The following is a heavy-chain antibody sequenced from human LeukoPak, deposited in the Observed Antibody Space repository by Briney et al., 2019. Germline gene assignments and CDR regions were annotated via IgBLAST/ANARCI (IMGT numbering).Heavy chain of an antibody. D-gene: IGHD6-13*01. J-gene: IGHJ6*03. V-gene: IGHV1-46*01. CDR1: GYTFTSYY. CDR3: ARARVGIAAAQSPPTNLYYMDV. CDR2: INPSGGST. Sequence: ASVKVSRKASGYTFTSYYMHWVRQAPGQGLEWMGIINPSGGSTSYAQKFQGRVTITADKSTSTAYMELSSLRSEDTAVYYCARARVGIAAAQSPPTNLYYMDVWGKGTTVTVSS.